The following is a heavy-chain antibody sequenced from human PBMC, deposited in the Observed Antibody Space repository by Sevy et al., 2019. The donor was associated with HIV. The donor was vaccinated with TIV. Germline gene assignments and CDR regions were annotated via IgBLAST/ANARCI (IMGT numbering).Heavy chain of an antibody. Sequence: GGSLRLSCVASGFTFRSFSMHWVRQAPGKGQEWVAAIWYDGRTERYADSVQGRFTISRDNSKKTLHLQMNSLRAEDTALYYCARDAARVIVPTAGFDSWGQGTLVTVSS. CDR2: IWYDGRTE. J-gene: IGHJ5*01. D-gene: IGHD1-1*01. CDR1: GFTFRSFS. CDR3: ARDAARVIVPTAGFDS. V-gene: IGHV3-33*01.